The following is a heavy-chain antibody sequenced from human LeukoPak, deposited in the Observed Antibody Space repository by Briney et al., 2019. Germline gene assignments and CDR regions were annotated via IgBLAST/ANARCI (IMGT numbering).Heavy chain of an antibody. CDR1: GGSFSGYY. J-gene: IGHJ6*03. CDR3: ARGIQLWLRYYYYYMDV. D-gene: IGHD5-18*01. Sequence: SETLSLTCAVYGGSFSGYYWSWIRQPPGKGLEWIGEINHSGSTNYNPSIKSRVTISVDTSKNQFSLKLSSVTAADTAVYYCARGIQLWLRYYYYYMDVWGKGTTVTVSS. CDR2: INHSGST. V-gene: IGHV4-34*01.